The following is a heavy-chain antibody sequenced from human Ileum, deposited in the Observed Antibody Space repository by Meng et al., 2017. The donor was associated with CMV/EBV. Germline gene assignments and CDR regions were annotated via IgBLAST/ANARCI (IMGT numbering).Heavy chain of an antibody. CDR3: AREVGGVWGSYRYFAY. CDR2: IYTSGST. Sequence: QVQLRESGLGLVKPSDTRSLTPTGLCGSISIYFWSWIRQPAGQGLEWIGRIYTSGSTNYNPSLQSRVTMSVDTSKNQFSLKLSSVTAADTAVYYCAREVGGVWGSYRYFAYWGQGTLVTVSS. D-gene: IGHD3-16*02. V-gene: IGHV4-4*07. J-gene: IGHJ4*02. CDR1: CGSISIYF.